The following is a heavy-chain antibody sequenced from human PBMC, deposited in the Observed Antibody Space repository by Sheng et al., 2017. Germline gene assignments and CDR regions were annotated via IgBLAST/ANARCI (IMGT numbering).Heavy chain of an antibody. CDR3: ARAYCSSTSCHKDGHLYYYYGMDV. V-gene: IGHV4-34*01. D-gene: IGHD2-2*02. Sequence: QVQLQQWGAGLLKPSETLSLTCAVYGGSFSGYYWSWIRQPPGKGLEWIGEINHSGSTNYNPSLKSRVTISVDTSKNQFSLKLSSVTAADTAVYYCARAYCSSTSCHKDGHLYYYYGMDVWGQGTTVTVSS. CDR2: INHSGST. CDR1: GGSFSGYY. J-gene: IGHJ6*02.